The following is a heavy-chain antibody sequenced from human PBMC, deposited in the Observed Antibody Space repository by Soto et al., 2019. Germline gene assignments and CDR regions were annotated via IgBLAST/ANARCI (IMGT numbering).Heavy chain of an antibody. J-gene: IGHJ4*02. CDR3: ARGPRDFWSGYYTDY. Sequence: SETLSLTCTVSGGSISSYYWSWIRQPPGKGLEWIGYIYYSGSTNYNPSLKSRVTISVDTSKNQFSLKLSSVTAADTAVYYCARGPRDFWSGYYTDYWGQGTLVTVSS. V-gene: IGHV4-59*01. D-gene: IGHD3-3*01. CDR1: GGSISSYY. CDR2: IYYSGST.